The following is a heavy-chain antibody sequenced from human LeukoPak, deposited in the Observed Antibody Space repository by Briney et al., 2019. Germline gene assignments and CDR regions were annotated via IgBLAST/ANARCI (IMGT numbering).Heavy chain of an antibody. CDR3: VRDFPPLPVVVLAAIPDGYWFEP. J-gene: IGHJ5*02. CDR2: INSDGSST. V-gene: IGHV3-74*01. CDR1: GFTFSSYW. D-gene: IGHD2-2*02. Sequence: PGGSLRLSCAASGFTFSSYWMHWVRQAPGKGLVWVSRINSDGSSTSYADSVKGRFTISRDNAKNTLYLQMNSLRAEDTAVYYCVRDFPPLPVVVLAAIPDGYWFEPWGQGTLVTVSS.